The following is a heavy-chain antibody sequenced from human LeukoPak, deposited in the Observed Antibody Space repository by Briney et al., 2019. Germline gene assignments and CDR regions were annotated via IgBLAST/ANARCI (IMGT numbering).Heavy chain of an antibody. J-gene: IGHJ4*02. CDR2: IDSDGSST. CDR3: ARDHIKSLDN. D-gene: IGHD1-14*01. Sequence: GGSERLPCAASGFTFSRYWMHWVRQAPGKGLVWVSRIDSDGSSTSYADSVKGRFTISRDNAKNTLYLQMNSLRAEDTAVYYCARDHIKSLDNWGQGTLVIVSS. CDR1: GFTFSRYW. V-gene: IGHV3-74*01.